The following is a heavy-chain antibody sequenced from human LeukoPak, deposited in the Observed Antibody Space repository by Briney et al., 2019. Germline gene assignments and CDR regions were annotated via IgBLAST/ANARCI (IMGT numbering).Heavy chain of an antibody. V-gene: IGHV4-34*01. CDR1: GGSLSGYY. Sequence: PSETLSLTCAVYGGSLSGYYWSWIRQPPGKGLEWIGDINHSGSTNYNPSLKSRVTISVDTSKNQFSLKLSSVTAADTAVYYCASVVVVAAIFDYWGQGTLVTVSS. CDR3: ASVVVVAAIFDY. D-gene: IGHD2-15*01. CDR2: INHSGST. J-gene: IGHJ4*02.